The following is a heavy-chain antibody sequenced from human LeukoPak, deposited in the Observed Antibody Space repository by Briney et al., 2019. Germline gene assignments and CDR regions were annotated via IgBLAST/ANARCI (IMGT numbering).Heavy chain of an antibody. CDR3: ARRGSGSYRFDY. D-gene: IGHD1-26*01. CDR1: GFTFSSYG. J-gene: IGHJ4*02. Sequence: HPGGSLRLSCAASGFTFSSYGMHWVRQAPGKGLEWVAVIWYDGSNKYYADSVKGRFTISRDNSKNTLYLQMNSLRAEDTAVYYCARRGSGSYRFDYWGQGTLVTVSS. CDR2: IWYDGSNK. V-gene: IGHV3-33*08.